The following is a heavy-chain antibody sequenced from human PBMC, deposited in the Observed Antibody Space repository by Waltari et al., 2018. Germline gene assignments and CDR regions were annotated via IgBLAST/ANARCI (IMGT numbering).Heavy chain of an antibody. D-gene: IGHD6-13*01. CDR1: GYIFSNYG. Sequence: QLVQSGAEVKKPGASVKVSCNASGYIFSNYGIPWVRKAPGQGLEWMGWIYPYSGNTKYEQSLQGRVTLTTDTSTTTAYMEIRSLRSDDTAIYYCARDDADSSNFGGFWGQGTLVTVSS. CDR2: IYPYSGNT. V-gene: IGHV1-18*01. CDR3: ARDDADSSNFGGF. J-gene: IGHJ4*02.